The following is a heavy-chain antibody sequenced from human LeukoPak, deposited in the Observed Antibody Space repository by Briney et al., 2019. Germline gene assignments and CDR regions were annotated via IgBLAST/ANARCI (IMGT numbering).Heavy chain of an antibody. D-gene: IGHD6-13*01. V-gene: IGHV1-2*02. CDR2: INPNSGGT. Sequence: ASVKVSCKASGYTFTGYYMHWVRQAPGQGLEWMGWINPNSGGTNYAQKFQGRVTMTRDTSISTAYMELSRLRSEDTAVYYCARDLSSSWWALDYWGQGTLVTVSS. CDR3: ARDLSSSWWALDY. CDR1: GYTFTGYY. J-gene: IGHJ4*02.